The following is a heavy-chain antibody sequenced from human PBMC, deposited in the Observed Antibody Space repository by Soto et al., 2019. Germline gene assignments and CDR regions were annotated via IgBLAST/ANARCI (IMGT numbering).Heavy chain of an antibody. D-gene: IGHD3-16*01. J-gene: IGHJ4*02. CDR3: AGDFSYAGNPIYFDL. CDR2: VVVTSGTV. V-gene: IGHV1-69*13. Sequence: ASVKVSCKASGGTFPNSAISWVRQAPGQGLEWMGGVVVTSGTVNYAQKFQGRVTITADESTSTAYMEVTSLKSEDTAIYYCAGDFSYAGNPIYFDLWGQGSLVTVSS. CDR1: GGTFPNSA.